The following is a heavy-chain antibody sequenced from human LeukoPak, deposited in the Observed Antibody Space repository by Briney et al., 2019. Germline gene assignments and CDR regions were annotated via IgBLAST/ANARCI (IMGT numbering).Heavy chain of an antibody. J-gene: IGHJ4*02. CDR2: IKQDGSER. Sequence: GGSLRLSCAASGFTFSGFSMSWVRQSPTKGLEWVANIKQDGSERYYVDSVKGRFTISRDNAKNSLSLQMNSLRAEDTAVYYCASLQDSSGFPFDYWGQGTLVTVSS. CDR3: ASLQDSSGFPFDY. CDR1: GFTFSGFS. V-gene: IGHV3-7*01. D-gene: IGHD3-22*01.